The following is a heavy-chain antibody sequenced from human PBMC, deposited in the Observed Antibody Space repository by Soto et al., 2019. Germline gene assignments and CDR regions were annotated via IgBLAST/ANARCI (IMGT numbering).Heavy chain of an antibody. Sequence: GESLKISCKGSGYSFTSYWIGWVRQMPGKGLEWMGIIYPGDSDTRYSPSFQGQVTISADKSISTAYLQWSSLKASDTAMYYCARRYDYIWGSYRYASFDSWGKGTLVTVST. CDR1: GYSFTSYW. CDR3: ARRYDYIWGSYRYASFDS. D-gene: IGHD3-16*02. J-gene: IGHJ4*02. V-gene: IGHV5-51*01. CDR2: IYPGDSDT.